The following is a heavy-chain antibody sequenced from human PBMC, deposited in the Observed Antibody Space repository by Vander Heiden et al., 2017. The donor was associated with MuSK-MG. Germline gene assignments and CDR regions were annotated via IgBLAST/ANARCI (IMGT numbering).Heavy chain of an antibody. Sequence: EVQLVESGGGLVKPGGSLRLSCAASGFTFSNAWMSWVGQAPGKGLEWVGRIKSKTDGGTTDYAAPVKGSFTISRDDSKNTLYLQMNSLKTEDTAVYYCTTEDYYGSLRYWGQGTLGTVSS. V-gene: IGHV3-15*01. CDR2: IKSKTDGGTT. CDR3: TTEDYYGSLRY. D-gene: IGHD3-10*01. CDR1: GFTFSNAW. J-gene: IGHJ4*02.